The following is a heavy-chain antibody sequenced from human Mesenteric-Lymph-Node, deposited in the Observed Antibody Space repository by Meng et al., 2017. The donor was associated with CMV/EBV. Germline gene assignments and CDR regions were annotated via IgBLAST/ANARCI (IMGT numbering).Heavy chain of an antibody. V-gene: IGHV5-51*01. Sequence: KVSCKGSGYDFTSDWIAWVRQVPGKGLEWMGIIYPGDSDVRYSPSFQGQVTVSVDKSISTAYLQWSSLKASDTAMYYCARLQGSANYFDYWGQGSLVTVSS. CDR2: IYPGDSDV. CDR3: ARLQGSANYFDY. J-gene: IGHJ4*02. CDR1: GYDFTSDW. D-gene: IGHD3-10*01.